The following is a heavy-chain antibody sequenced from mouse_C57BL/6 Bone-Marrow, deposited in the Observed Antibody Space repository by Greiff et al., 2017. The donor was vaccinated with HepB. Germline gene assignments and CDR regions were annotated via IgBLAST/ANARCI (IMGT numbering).Heavy chain of an antibody. CDR1: GFSLTSYA. CDR2: IWTGGGT. CDR3: ARETYYGSSYSYWYFDV. Sequence: VMLVESGPGLVAPSQSLSITCTVSGFSLTSYAISWVRQPPGKGLEWLGAIWTGGGTNYNSALKSRLSISKDNSKSQVFLKMNSLQTDDTARYYCARETYYGSSYSYWYFDVWGTGTTVTVSS. D-gene: IGHD1-1*01. J-gene: IGHJ1*03. V-gene: IGHV2-9-1*01.